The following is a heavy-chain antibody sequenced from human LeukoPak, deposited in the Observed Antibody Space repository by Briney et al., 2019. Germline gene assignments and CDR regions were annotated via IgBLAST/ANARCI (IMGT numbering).Heavy chain of an antibody. Sequence: GGSLRLSCAASGFTFSSYWIHWVRQAPGKGLVWVSRINSDASTTSYADSVKGRFTISRDNAKNTLHLQMNSLRAEDTAVYYCTRVAGSGSVDWGQGTLVTVSS. V-gene: IGHV3-74*01. J-gene: IGHJ4*02. CDR1: GFTFSSYW. CDR2: INSDASTT. D-gene: IGHD1-26*01. CDR3: TRVAGSGSVD.